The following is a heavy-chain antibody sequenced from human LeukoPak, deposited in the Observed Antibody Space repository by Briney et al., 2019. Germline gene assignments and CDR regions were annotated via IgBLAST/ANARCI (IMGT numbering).Heavy chain of an antibody. Sequence: PGGSLRLSCAASGFTFSDYYMSWIRQAPGKGLEWVSYISSSGSTIYYADSVKGRFTISRDNAMNSLYLQMNSLRAEDTAVYYCARTYYDFWSGYLGPTNDAFDIWGQGTMVTVPS. CDR1: GFTFSDYY. CDR3: ARTYYDFWSGYLGPTNDAFDI. V-gene: IGHV3-11*01. D-gene: IGHD3-3*01. CDR2: ISSSGSTI. J-gene: IGHJ3*02.